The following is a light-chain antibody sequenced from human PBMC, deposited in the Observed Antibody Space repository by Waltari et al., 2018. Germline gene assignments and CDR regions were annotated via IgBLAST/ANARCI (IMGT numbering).Light chain of an antibody. J-gene: IGLJ3*02. V-gene: IGLV1-51*02. CDR3: GAWDGSLSSGV. Sequence: QSVLTQPPSVSAAPGQKVTISCSGSSSNIGNNYVSWYQQLPGTAPKLLIYETNTRPSGMPDRFSGSKSGTSATLGITGLQTGDEADYYCGAWDGSLSSGVFGGGTKLTVL. CDR1: SSNIGNNY. CDR2: ETN.